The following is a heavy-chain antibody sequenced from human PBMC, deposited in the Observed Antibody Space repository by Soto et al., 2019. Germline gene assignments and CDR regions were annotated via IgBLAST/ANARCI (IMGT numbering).Heavy chain of an antibody. D-gene: IGHD3-22*01. CDR1: GYTFTGYY. J-gene: IGHJ4*02. CDR2: INSNSGGT. CDR3: ARDIYDSSGYPDNIDY. V-gene: IGHV1-2*02. Sequence: ASVKVSCKASGYTFTGYYMHWVRQAPGQGLEWMGWINSNSGGTNYAQKFQGRVTMTRDTSISTAYMELSRLRSDDTAVYYCARDIYDSSGYPDNIDYWGQGTLVTVSS.